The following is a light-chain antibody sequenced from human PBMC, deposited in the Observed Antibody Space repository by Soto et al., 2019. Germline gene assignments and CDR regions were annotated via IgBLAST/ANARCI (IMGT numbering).Light chain of an antibody. CDR3: QQRYAWPPIT. V-gene: IGKV3-11*01. J-gene: IGKJ5*01. CDR2: DAS. Sequence: EIVLTQSPATLSLSPGERATLSCRASRSVRSYLAWYQQKPGQAPRLLIYDASNRADGIPARFSGSESETDFTLTISNLETEDFAVYYCQQRYAWPPITFGQGTRLEIK. CDR1: RSVRSY.